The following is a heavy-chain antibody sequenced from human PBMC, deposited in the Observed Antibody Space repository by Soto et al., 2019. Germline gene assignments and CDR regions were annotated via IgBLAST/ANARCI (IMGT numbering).Heavy chain of an antibody. CDR3: ARGQRFSDWFDP. CDR1: GGTLSGYY. V-gene: IGHV4-4*07. J-gene: IGHJ5*02. CDR2: IYSSGST. Sequence: SETLSLTCTVTGGTLSGYYWTWIRQSAGGGLEWIGRIYSSGSTNYNPSLKSRVTISLDTSMNHFSLRLSSVTAADTAVYYCARGQRFSDWFDPWGQGTLVTGSS. D-gene: IGHD3-3*01.